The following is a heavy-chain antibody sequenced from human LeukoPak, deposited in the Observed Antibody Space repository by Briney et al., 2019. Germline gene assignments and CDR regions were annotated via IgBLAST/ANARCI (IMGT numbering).Heavy chain of an antibody. CDR1: GFTFSSYR. D-gene: IGHD3-22*01. V-gene: IGHV3-48*01. CDR2: LCGSSSTI. CDR3: ARGSTYYYGSGQVPFDY. Sequence: PGGSLRLSCAAPGFTFSSYRMYWVCPAPGRGLEWGSYLCGSSSTIYYADTVKGRLTIARDNGKNTLYLQINSLRAEDTAVYYCARGSTYYYGSGQVPFDYWGQGTLVTVSS. J-gene: IGHJ4*02.